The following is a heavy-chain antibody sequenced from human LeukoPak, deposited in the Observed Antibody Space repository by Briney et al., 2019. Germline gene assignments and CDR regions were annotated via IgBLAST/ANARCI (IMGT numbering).Heavy chain of an antibody. D-gene: IGHD3-10*01. CDR1: GFTFSNYG. CDR2: ISYDGSNK. V-gene: IGHV3-30*18. Sequence: GGSLRLSCAASGFTFSNYGMHWVRQAPGKGLEWVAVISYDGSNKYYADSVKGRFTISRDNSRNTLYLQMNSLRAEDTAVYYCAKVAMVRGVTHYFDYWGQGTLVTVSS. J-gene: IGHJ4*02. CDR3: AKVAMVRGVTHYFDY.